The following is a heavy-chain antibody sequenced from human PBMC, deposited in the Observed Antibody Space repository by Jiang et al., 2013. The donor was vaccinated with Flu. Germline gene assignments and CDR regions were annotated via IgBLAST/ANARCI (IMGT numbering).Heavy chain of an antibody. V-gene: IGHV4-39*01. Sequence: GSGLVKPSETLSLTCTVSGGSISSSSYYWGWIRQPPGKGLEWIGSIYYSGSTYYNPSLKSRVTISVDTSKNQFSLKLSSVTAADTAVYYCARRGTDRYYFDYWGQGTLVTVSS. CDR2: IYYSGST. J-gene: IGHJ4*02. CDR1: GGSISSSSYY. CDR3: ARRGTDRYYFDY.